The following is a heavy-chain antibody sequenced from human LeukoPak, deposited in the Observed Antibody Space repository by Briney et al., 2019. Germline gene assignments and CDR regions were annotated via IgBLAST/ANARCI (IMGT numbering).Heavy chain of an antibody. V-gene: IGHV3-30*04. D-gene: IGHD6-19*01. CDR2: ISYDGSNE. CDR1: GFTFSSYV. Sequence: GRSLRLSCAASGFTFSSYVLHWVRHAPGKGLERVAIISYDGSNEYYADSVKGRFTISRDNSKNTLYLQMNSLRAEDTAVYYCARTLDSAWGVLGYWGQGTLVTVSP. CDR3: ARTLDSAWGVLGY. J-gene: IGHJ4*02.